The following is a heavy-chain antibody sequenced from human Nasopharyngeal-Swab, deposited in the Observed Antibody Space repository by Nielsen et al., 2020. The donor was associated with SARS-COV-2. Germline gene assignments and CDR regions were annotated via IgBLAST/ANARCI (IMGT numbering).Heavy chain of an antibody. V-gene: IGHV3-23*03. CDR3: AKSGCSSTSCSNYYYYYGMDV. J-gene: IGHJ6*02. CDR2: IYSGGSST. Sequence: GESLKISCAASGFTFSSYWMSWVRQAPGKGLEWVSVIYSGGSSTYYADSVKGRFTISRDNSKNTLYLQMNSLRAEDTAVYYCAKSGCSSTSCSNYYYYYGMDVWGQGTTVTVSS. CDR1: GFTFSSYW. D-gene: IGHD2-2*01.